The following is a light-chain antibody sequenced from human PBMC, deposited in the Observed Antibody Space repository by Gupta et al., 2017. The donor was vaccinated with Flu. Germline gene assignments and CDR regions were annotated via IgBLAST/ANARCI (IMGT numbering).Light chain of an antibody. J-gene: IGKJ5*01. V-gene: IGKV1-9*01. CDR2: AAS. CDR1: QGISSY. Sequence: DIQLTQSPSFLSASVGDRVTITCRASQGISSYLAWYKQKPGKAHKLLIYAASTWQSGVPSRFSGSGYGKELTLTISSRQPEDFATYYCQQLKSYPRGTFGQGTRMEIK. CDR3: QQLKSYPRGT.